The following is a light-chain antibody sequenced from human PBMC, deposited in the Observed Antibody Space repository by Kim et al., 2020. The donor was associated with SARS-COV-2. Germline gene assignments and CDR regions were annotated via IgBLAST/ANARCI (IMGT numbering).Light chain of an antibody. J-gene: IGKJ1*01. CDR2: GAS. V-gene: IGKV3-20*01. CDR3: QQYGSSRT. CDR1: QSVSSSY. Sequence: LSPGERATLSCRASQSVSSSYLAGYQQKPGQAPRLLIYGASSRATGIPDRFSGSGSGTDFTLTISRLEPEDFAVYYCQQYGSSRTFGQGTKVDIK.